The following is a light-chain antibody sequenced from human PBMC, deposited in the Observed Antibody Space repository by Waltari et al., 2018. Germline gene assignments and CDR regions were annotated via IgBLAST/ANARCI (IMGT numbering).Light chain of an antibody. CDR1: SSDVGFYDF. CDR3: SSYTRRSYWV. CDR2: KVN. J-gene: IGLJ3*02. Sequence: QSALTQPASVSGSPGQSITISCTGTSSDVGFYDFVSWFQQHPGKAPKVMIYKVNNRPSGFSKRFSGSKSANTASLTISGLQAEDEADYYCSSYTRRSYWVFGGGTQLTVL. V-gene: IGLV2-14*01.